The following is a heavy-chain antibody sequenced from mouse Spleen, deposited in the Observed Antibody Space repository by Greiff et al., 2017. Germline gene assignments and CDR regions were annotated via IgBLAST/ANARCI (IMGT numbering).Heavy chain of an antibody. Sequence: VHVKQSGAELVRPGASVKLSCTASGFNIKDDYMHWVKQRPEQGLEWIGWIDPENGDTEYASKFQGKATITADTSSNTAYLQLSSLTSEDTAVYYCTTSTMVTTVFDYWGQGTTLTVSS. CDR3: TTSTMVTTVFDY. CDR1: GFNIKDDY. D-gene: IGHD2-1*01. CDR2: IDPENGDT. J-gene: IGHJ2*01. V-gene: IGHV14-4*01.